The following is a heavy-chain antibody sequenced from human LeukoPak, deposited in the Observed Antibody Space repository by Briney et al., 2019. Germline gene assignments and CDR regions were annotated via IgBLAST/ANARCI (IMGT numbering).Heavy chain of an antibody. Sequence: GASVKVSCKASGYTFTGYYMHWVRQAPGQGLEWMGWISAYNGNTNYAQKLQGRVTMTTDTSTSTAYMELRSLRSDDTAVYYCAMGYYDYVWGSYRPGAWFDPWGQGTLVTVSS. CDR2: ISAYNGNT. CDR1: GYTFTGYY. CDR3: AMGYYDYVWGSYRPGAWFDP. J-gene: IGHJ5*02. D-gene: IGHD3-16*02. V-gene: IGHV1-18*04.